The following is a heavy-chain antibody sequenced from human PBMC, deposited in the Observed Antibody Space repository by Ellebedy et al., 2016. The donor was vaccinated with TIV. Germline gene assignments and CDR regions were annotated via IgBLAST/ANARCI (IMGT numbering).Heavy chain of an antibody. CDR3: ARDWNGDSVIED. J-gene: IGHJ4*02. Sequence: GESLKISXAASGFTFSSNSMSWVRQAPGKGLEWVSIISGGGVSYYADSVKGRFTISRDNSQNTLYLQMNGLRAEDTAMYYCARDWNGDSVIEDWGQGSLVIVSS. CDR2: ISGGGVS. V-gene: IGHV3-53*01. D-gene: IGHD1-1*01. CDR1: GFTFSSNS.